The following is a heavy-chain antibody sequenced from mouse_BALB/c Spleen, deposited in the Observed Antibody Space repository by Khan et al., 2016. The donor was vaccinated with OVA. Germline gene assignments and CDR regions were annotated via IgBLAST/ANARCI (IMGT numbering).Heavy chain of an antibody. CDR2: ISYSGST. CDR3: AREGSRYNYAMDY. D-gene: IGHD1-1*01. V-gene: IGHV3-2*02. Sequence: EVQLQESGPGLVKPSQSLSLTCTVTGYSITSDYAWNWIRQFPGNKLEWMGYISYSGSTNYNPSLKSRISITRDTSKNQFFLQLNSVTTEDTATDYCAREGSRYNYAMDYWGKGTSVTGSS. CDR1: GYSITSDYA. J-gene: IGHJ4*01.